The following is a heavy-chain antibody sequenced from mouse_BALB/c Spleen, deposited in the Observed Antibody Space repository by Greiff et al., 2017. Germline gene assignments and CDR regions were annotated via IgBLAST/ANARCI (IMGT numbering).Heavy chain of an antibody. Sequence: VQLQQSGPELVKPGASVKVSCKASGYAFTSYNMYWVKQSHGKSLEWIGYIDPYNGGTSYNQKFKGKATLTVDKSSSTAYMQLSSLTSEDSAVYYCARPFTYGLYAMDYWGQGTSVTVSS. D-gene: IGHD2-10*02. CDR1: GYAFTSYN. V-gene: IGHV1S135*01. J-gene: IGHJ4*01. CDR2: IDPYNGGT. CDR3: ARPFTYGLYAMDY.